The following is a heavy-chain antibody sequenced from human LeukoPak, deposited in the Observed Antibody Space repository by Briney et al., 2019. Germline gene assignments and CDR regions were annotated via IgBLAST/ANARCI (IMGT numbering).Heavy chain of an antibody. J-gene: IGHJ3*02. CDR2: IKQDGSEK. V-gene: IGHV3-7*01. D-gene: IGHD2-8*01. CDR3: ARSGKWWRGAFDI. CDR1: GFTFSSYW. Sequence: GGSLRLSCAASGFTFSSYWMSWVRQAPGKGLEWVANIKQDGSEKYYVDSVKGRFTISRDNAKNSLYLQVNRLRAEDTAVYYCARSGKWWRGAFDIWGQGTMVTVSS.